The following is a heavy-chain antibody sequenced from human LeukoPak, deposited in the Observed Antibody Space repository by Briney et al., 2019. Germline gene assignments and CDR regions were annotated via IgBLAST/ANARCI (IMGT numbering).Heavy chain of an antibody. V-gene: IGHV3-7*01. J-gene: IGHJ4*02. Sequence: HSGGSLRLSCAAPGFSFSTYWMSWVRQAPGKGLEWVANIKQDGSEKYYVDSAKGRLTISRDNAKNSLYLQMNSLRAEDTAVYYCATDLGSSRPNFWGQGILVTVSS. D-gene: IGHD6-13*01. CDR2: IKQDGSEK. CDR1: GFSFSTYW. CDR3: ATDLGSSRPNF.